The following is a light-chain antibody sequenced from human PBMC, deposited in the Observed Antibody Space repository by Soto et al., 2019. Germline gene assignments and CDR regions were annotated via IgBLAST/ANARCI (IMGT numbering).Light chain of an antibody. J-gene: IGKJ3*01. CDR2: SAS. CDR3: QQSYSTPPIT. Sequence: DLQMTQSPSSLSASVGDRVTITCRASQTISNYLNWYQQKPGKAPNLLIYSASSLQSGVPSRFSGSGSGTDFTLTISSLQPEDFATYYCQQSYSTPPITFGPGTKVDIK. V-gene: IGKV1-39*01. CDR1: QTISNY.